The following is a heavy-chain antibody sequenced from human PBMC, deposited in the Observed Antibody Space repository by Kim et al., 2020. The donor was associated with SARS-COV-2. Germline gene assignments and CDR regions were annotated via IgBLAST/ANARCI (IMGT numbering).Heavy chain of an antibody. V-gene: IGHV3-33*01. D-gene: IGHD5-18*01. CDR1: GFTFSSYG. J-gene: IGHJ3*02. Sequence: GGSLRLSCAASGFTFSSYGMHWVRQAPGKGLEWVAVIWYDGSNKYYADSVKGRFTISRDNSKNTLYLQMNSLRAEDTVVYYCARNVDTAMGPADAFDIWGQGTMVTVSS. CDR3: ARNVDTAMGPADAFDI. CDR2: IWYDGSNK.